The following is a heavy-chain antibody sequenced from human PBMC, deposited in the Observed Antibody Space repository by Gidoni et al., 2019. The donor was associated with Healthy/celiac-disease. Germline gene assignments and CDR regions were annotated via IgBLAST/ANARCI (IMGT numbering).Heavy chain of an antibody. J-gene: IGHJ6*02. D-gene: IGHD3-10*01. Sequence: QVQLVESGGGVVQPGRSLRLSCAASGFTFSSYGMHWVRQAPGKGLEWVAVISYDGSNKYYADSVKGRFTISRDNSKNTLYLQMNSLRAEDTAVYYCAKDFNHPYGSGSYYWGYGMDVWGQGTTVTVSS. V-gene: IGHV3-30*18. CDR3: AKDFNHPYGSGSYYWGYGMDV. CDR1: GFTFSSYG. CDR2: ISYDGSNK.